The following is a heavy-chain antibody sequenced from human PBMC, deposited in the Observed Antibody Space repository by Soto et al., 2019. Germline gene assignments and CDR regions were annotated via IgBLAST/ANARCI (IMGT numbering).Heavy chain of an antibody. CDR2: IYHSGST. Sequence: TLSLTCAVSGGSISSGGYSWSWIRQPPGKGLEWIGYIYHSGSTYYNPSLKSRVTISVDRSKNQFSLKLSSVTAADTAVYYCARGAMAVAGKDYYYYGMDVWGQGPTVTRLL. CDR1: GGSISSGGYS. CDR3: ARGAMAVAGKDYYYYGMDV. J-gene: IGHJ6*02. V-gene: IGHV4-30-2*01. D-gene: IGHD6-19*01.